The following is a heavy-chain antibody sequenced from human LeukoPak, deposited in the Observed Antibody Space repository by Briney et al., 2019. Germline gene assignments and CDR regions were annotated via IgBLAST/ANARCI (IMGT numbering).Heavy chain of an antibody. CDR1: GFTFSSYE. Sequence: PGGSPRLSCAASGFTFSSYEMNWVRQAPGKGLEWVSYISSSGSTIYYADSVKGRFTISRDNAKNSLYLQMNSLRADDTAVYYCARFDTVAPGRPYDIWGLGTKVTVSS. CDR3: ARFDTVAPGRPYDI. CDR2: ISSSGSTI. D-gene: IGHD5-12*01. J-gene: IGHJ3*02. V-gene: IGHV3-48*03.